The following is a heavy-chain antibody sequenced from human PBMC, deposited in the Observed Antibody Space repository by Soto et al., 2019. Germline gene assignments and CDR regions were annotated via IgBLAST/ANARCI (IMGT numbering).Heavy chain of an antibody. CDR1: GGSIDNNNY. CDR2: IYQSGST. CDR3: ATQNPGSYHFDH. V-gene: IGHV4-4*02. Sequence: QVQLQESGPGLVKPSGTLSLTCAVSGGSIDNNNYWSCVRQSPGKGLEWIGEIYQSGSTSYSPSLKSGVIISLDKSKNEFSLRLNSVTAADTAVYYCATQNPGSYHFDHWGQGHPVTVSS. D-gene: IGHD3-10*01. J-gene: IGHJ4*02.